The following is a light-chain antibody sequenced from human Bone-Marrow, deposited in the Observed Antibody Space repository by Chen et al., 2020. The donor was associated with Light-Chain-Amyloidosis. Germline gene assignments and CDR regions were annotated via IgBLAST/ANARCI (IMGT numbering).Light chain of an antibody. V-gene: IGLV1-40*01. J-gene: IGLJ2*01. CDR2: GNS. CDR1: SSNSGAGYD. Sequence: QSVLTQPPSVSGAPGQRVPIPCTGSSSNSGAGYDVHWYQQLPGTAPKLLIYGNSNRPSGVPDRFSGSKSGTSASLAITGLQAEDEADYYCQSYDSSLSGVVFGGGTKLTVL. CDR3: QSYDSSLSGVV.